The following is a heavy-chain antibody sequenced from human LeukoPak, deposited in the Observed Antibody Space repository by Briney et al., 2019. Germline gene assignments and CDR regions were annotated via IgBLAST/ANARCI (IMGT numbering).Heavy chain of an antibody. D-gene: IGHD3-10*01. CDR3: AKDCEPHYYGSGGFDY. V-gene: IGHV3-7*03. J-gene: IGHJ4*02. Sequence: PGGSLRLSCAASGFTFSSYWMTWVRQAPGKGLEWVANIKEDGSEKYYVDSVKGRFTISRDNAKNSLYLQMNSLRAEDTAVYYCAKDCEPHYYGSGGFDYWGQGTLVTVSS. CDR2: IKEDGSEK. CDR1: GFTFSSYW.